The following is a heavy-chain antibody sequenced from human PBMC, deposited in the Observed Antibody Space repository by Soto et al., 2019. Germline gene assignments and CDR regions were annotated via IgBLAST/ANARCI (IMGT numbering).Heavy chain of an antibody. J-gene: IGHJ4*02. D-gene: IGHD2-21*02. CDR3: ARGEWHGGDWYVED. V-gene: IGHV4-30-4*01. CDR1: GGSISSSGNYY. Sequence: QVQLQESGPGLVKPSQTLSLTCAVSGGSISSSGNYYWSWIRQPPGKGLEWIGFIYYSGSTYYNPSLRSRLTISVDTAKNQFSLALTSMTAADTAIYYCARGEWHGGDWYVEDWGQGTLVTVSS. CDR2: IYYSGST.